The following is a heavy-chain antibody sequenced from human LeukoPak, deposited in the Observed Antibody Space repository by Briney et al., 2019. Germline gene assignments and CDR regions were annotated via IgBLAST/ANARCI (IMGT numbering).Heavy chain of an antibody. CDR2: ISAYNGNT. CDR1: GYTFTCYG. V-gene: IGHV1-18*01. CDR3: ARDTYSSPDIVATRNDY. J-gene: IGHJ4*02. D-gene: IGHD5-12*01. Sequence: ASVKVSCKASGYTFTCYGISWVRQAPGQGLEWMGWISAYNGNTNYAQKLQGRVTMTTDTSTSTAYMELRSLRSDDTAVYYCARDTYSSPDIVATRNDYWGQGTLVTVSS.